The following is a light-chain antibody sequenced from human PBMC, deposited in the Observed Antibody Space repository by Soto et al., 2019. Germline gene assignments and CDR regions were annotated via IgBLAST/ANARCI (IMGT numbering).Light chain of an antibody. Sequence: QSVLTQPASVSGSPGQSIAISCTGTSSDIGDYNYVSWYQQHPGKAPKLMIYEVSNRPSGVSNRFSGSKSGNTASLTISGLQADDEADYYCGSFTISSTLVFGGGTKVTVL. V-gene: IGLV2-14*01. J-gene: IGLJ3*02. CDR3: GSFTISSTLV. CDR1: SSDIGDYNY. CDR2: EVS.